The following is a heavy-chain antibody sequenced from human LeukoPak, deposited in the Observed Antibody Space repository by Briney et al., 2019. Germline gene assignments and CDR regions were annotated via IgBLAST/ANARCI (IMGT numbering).Heavy chain of an antibody. V-gene: IGHV1-18*01. CDR1: GYTFTSYG. CDR3: ARVRSSTIFGVIMDYYYYYMDV. Sequence: ASVKVSCKASGYTFTSYGISWVRQAPGQGLEWMGWISAYNGNTNYAQKLQGRVTMTTDTSTSTAYMELRSLRSDDTAVYYCARVRSSTIFGVIMDYYYYYMDVWGKGTTVTVSS. J-gene: IGHJ6*03. D-gene: IGHD3-3*01. CDR2: ISAYNGNT.